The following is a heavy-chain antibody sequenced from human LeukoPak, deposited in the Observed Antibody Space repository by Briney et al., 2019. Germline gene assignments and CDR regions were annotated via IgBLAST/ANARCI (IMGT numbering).Heavy chain of an antibody. J-gene: IGHJ4*02. CDR3: ARLESGDSGDY. D-gene: IGHD2-15*01. CDR2: IYYSGST. CDR1: GGSISSSSYY. V-gene: IGHV4-39*01. Sequence: PSETLSLTCTVSGGSISSSSYYWGWIRQPPGKGLEWIGNIYYSGSTYYNPFLKSRVTISVDTSKNQFSLKLNSVTAADTAVYYCARLESGDSGDYWGQGTLVTVSS.